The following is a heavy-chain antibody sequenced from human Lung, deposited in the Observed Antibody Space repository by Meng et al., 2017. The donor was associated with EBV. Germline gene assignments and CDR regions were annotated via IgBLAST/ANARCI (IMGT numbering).Heavy chain of an antibody. Sequence: HVPLPDSGPGMVKPSQTLSLTCTVSGNFIGSGGYYWICNRQDPGKGLEWIGYIYYSGSTFYTPSLKSRATLSVDTSKNQFSLKLNSVTAADTAVYYCARLRLVWMFDYWGQGALVTVSS. CDR2: IYYSGST. V-gene: IGHV4-31*03. D-gene: IGHD6-19*01. J-gene: IGHJ4*02. CDR1: GNFIGSGGYY. CDR3: ARLRLVWMFDY.